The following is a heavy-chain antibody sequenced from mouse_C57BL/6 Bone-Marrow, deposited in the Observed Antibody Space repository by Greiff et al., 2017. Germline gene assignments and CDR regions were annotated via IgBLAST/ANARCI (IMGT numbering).Heavy chain of an antibody. V-gene: IGHV3-6*01. CDR3: ARDPGMDY. J-gene: IGHJ4*01. Sequence: EVQLQQSGPGLVKPSQSLSLTCSVTGYSITSGYYWNWIRQFPGNKLEWMGYISYDGSNNYNPYLKNRISITRDTSKNQFFLKLNSVTTEDTATYYCARDPGMDYWGQGTSVTVSS. CDR2: ISYDGSN. CDR1: GYSITSGYY.